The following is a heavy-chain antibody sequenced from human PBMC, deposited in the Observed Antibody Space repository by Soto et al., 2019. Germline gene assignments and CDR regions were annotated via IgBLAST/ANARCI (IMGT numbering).Heavy chain of an antibody. D-gene: IGHD6-19*01. CDR2: ISYDGSNK. CDR3: ARVFVDGWLAYGMDV. Sequence: RLSCAASGFTFSSYAMHWVRQAPGKGLEWVAVISYDGSNKYYADSVKGRFTISRDNSKNTLYLQMNSLRAEDTAVYYCARVFVDGWLAYGMDVWGQGTTVTVSS. V-gene: IGHV3-30-3*01. CDR1: GFTFSSYA. J-gene: IGHJ6*02.